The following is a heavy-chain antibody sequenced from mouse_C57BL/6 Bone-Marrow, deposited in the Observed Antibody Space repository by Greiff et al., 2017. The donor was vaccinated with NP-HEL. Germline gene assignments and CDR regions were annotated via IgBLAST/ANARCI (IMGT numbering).Heavy chain of an antibody. D-gene: IGHD2-3*01. J-gene: IGHJ1*03. CDR2: INPSSGYT. V-gene: IGHV1-7*01. CDR3: ARQGDGYFFYWYFDV. Sequence: QVHVKQSGAELAKPGASVKLSCKASGYTFTSYWMHWVKQRPGQGLEWIGYINPSSGYTKYNQKFKDKATLTADQSSSTAYMQLSSLTYEDSAVYYCARQGDGYFFYWYFDVWGTGTTVTVSS. CDR1: GYTFTSYW.